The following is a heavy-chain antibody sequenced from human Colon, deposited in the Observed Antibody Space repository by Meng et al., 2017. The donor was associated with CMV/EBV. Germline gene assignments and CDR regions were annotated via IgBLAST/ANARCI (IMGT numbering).Heavy chain of an antibody. Sequence: QLQLVQSGTEVKKPGASVKVSCKTSGYNFTANHLHWVRQAPGQGLEWMGWIYPQDGGTYFAQKFQDRVTLTRDTSITTAYMELSGLTSDDTAIYYCVRESWYFDFWGEGTLVTVSS. V-gene: IGHV1-2*02. CDR1: GYNFTANH. J-gene: IGHJ4*02. CDR2: IYPQDGGT. CDR3: VRESWYFDF. D-gene: IGHD6-13*01.